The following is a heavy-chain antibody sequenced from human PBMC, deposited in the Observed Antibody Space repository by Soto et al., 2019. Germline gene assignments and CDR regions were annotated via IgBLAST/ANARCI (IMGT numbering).Heavy chain of an antibody. V-gene: IGHV1-24*01. CDR1: GNTLTELS. J-gene: IGHJ4*02. CDR2: FDPEAGEK. D-gene: IGHD1-26*01. CDR3: ATYHTGGDLLLDY. Sequence: VQVVQSGAEVKKPGASVKVSCKVSGNTLTELSMYWVRQAPGKGLEWMGGFDPEAGEKIYAQKFQGRVTMTEDSSIDTAYLGLSSLKSEEPAVYYCATYHTGGDLLLDYWGQGPLVTVSS.